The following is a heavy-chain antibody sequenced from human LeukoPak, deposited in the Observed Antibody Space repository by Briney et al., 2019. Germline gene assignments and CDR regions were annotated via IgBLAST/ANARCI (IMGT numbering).Heavy chain of an antibody. CDR3: AREDGANNYHYKYFDY. CDR1: GFTFSSYS. CDR2: ISSSSSYI. V-gene: IGHV3-21*01. J-gene: IGHJ4*02. D-gene: IGHD4/OR15-4a*01. Sequence: PGGSLRLSCAASGFTFSSYSMNWVRQAPGKGLEWVSSISSSSSYIYYADSVKGRFTISRDNAKNSLYLQMNSLRAEDTAVYYCAREDGANNYHYKYFDYWGQGTLVTVSS.